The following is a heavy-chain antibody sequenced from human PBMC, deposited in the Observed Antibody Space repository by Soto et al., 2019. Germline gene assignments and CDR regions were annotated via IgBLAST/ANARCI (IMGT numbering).Heavy chain of an antibody. CDR1: GFSFSDYE. Sequence: EVQLVESGGGVVQPGGSLRLSCAASGFSFSDYEMNWVRQAPGKGLEWVSYSSRSGSTIEYADSVKGRFTISRDYAKTSLYLQMYSLRVEDTAVYYWAIGYDSKKFDYWGQGTLVTVSS. CDR3: AIGYDSKKFDY. CDR2: SSRSGSTI. V-gene: IGHV3-48*03. J-gene: IGHJ4*02. D-gene: IGHD3-22*01.